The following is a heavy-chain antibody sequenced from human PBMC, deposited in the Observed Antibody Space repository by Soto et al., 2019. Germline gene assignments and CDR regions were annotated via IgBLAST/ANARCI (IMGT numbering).Heavy chain of an antibody. D-gene: IGHD3-22*01. CDR2: IYPGDSDT. J-gene: IGHJ4*02. Sequence: LGESLKISCKGSGYSFTSYWIGWVRQMPGKGLEWMGIIYPGDSDTRYSPSFQGQVTISADKSISTAYLQWSSLKASDTAMYYCARRNEYYYDSSGYSPFDYWGQGTLVTVSS. CDR1: GYSFTSYW. CDR3: ARRNEYYYDSSGYSPFDY. V-gene: IGHV5-51*01.